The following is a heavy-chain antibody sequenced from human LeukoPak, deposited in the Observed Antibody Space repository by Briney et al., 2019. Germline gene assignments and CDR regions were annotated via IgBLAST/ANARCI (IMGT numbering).Heavy chain of an antibody. Sequence: SETLSLTCTVSGGSISTSSYYWGWIRQPPGKGLECIGNIYYSGSTYYNPSLKSRVTISVDTSKNQFSLKLSSVTAADTAVYYCARRPPHRTFDYWGQGTLVTVSS. J-gene: IGHJ4*02. V-gene: IGHV4-39*07. CDR2: IYYSGST. CDR3: ARRPPHRTFDY. D-gene: IGHD1/OR15-1a*01. CDR1: GGSISTSSYY.